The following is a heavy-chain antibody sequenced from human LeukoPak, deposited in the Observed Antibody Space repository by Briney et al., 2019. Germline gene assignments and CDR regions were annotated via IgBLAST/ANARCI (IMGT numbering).Heavy chain of an antibody. Sequence: GGSLRLSCAASGFNFDDYAMHWVRQAPGKGLEWVSSISWNSGSIAYADSVKGRFTISRDKARSSLYPQMNSLIAEDTAFYYCARVDSSGYVGYFDYWGQGTLVTVSS. D-gene: IGHD3-22*01. CDR2: ISWNSGSI. V-gene: IGHV3-9*01. CDR3: ARVDSSGYVGYFDY. CDR1: GFNFDDYA. J-gene: IGHJ4*02.